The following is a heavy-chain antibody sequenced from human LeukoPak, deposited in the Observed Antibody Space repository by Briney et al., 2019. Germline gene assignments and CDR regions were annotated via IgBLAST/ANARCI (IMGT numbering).Heavy chain of an antibody. D-gene: IGHD2-2*01. CDR1: GGSISSSSYY. V-gene: IGHV3-23*01. Sequence: ETLSLTCTVSGGSISSSSYYWGWVRQPPGKGLEWVSAISGGDVSTFYADSVKGRFTISRDNSNNTLFLQMNSLRAEDTAVYYCAKERSGVVAAASNSWGRGTLVTVSS. CDR2: ISGGDVST. CDR3: AKERSGVVAAASNS. J-gene: IGHJ5*02.